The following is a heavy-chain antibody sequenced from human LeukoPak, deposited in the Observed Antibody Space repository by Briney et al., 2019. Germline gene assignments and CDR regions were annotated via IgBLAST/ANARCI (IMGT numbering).Heavy chain of an antibody. CDR2: IIPIFGTA. J-gene: IGHJ6*02. V-gene: IGHV1-69*13. CDR1: GYTLTELS. Sequence: SVKVSCKVSGYTLTELSMHWVRQAPGQGLEWMGGIIPIFGTANYAQKFQGRVTITADESTSTAYMELSSLRSEDTAVYYCARVVDTAMGVDYYYYGMDVWGQGTTVTVSS. CDR3: ARVVDTAMGVDYYYYGMDV. D-gene: IGHD5-18*01.